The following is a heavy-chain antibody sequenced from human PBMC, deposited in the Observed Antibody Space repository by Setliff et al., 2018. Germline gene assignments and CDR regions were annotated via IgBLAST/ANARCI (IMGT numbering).Heavy chain of an antibody. CDR2: IYTSGSP. V-gene: IGHV4-4*07. J-gene: IGHJ4*01. CDR3: ARDGNNWNDLDY. D-gene: IGHD1-20*01. CDR1: GGSISNYY. Sequence: PSETLSLTCTVSGGSISNYYWSWIRQPAGKGLEWIGRIYTSGSPNYNPSLKSRVTMSVDTSKNQFSLKLSSVTAADTAGYYCARDGNNWNDLDYWGHGTLVTVSS.